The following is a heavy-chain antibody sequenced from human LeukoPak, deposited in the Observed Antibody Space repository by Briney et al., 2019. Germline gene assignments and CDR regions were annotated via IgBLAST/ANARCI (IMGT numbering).Heavy chain of an antibody. J-gene: IGHJ4*02. CDR3: ASVRGPTVNTMYYDL. Sequence: GGSLRLSCVASGFTFWSHGMIWVRQAPGKGLEWLSYISPRSETKNYADSVKDRFTISRDDGENSVSLHMNSLRLEDTAVYYCASVRGPTVNTMYYDLWGQRTLVTVSS. V-gene: IGHV3-48*01. D-gene: IGHD3-16*01. CDR1: GFTFWSHG. CDR2: ISPRSETK.